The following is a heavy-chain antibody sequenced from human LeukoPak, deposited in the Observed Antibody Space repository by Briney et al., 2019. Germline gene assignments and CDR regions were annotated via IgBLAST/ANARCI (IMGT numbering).Heavy chain of an antibody. Sequence: GGSLRLSCAASGFTFSSYAMSWVRQAPGKGLEWVSAISGSGGSTYYADSVKGRFTISRDNSKNTLYLQMNSLRAEDTAVYYCARSPRSRGRPRYYYGMDVWGRGTTVTVAS. CDR2: ISGSGGST. D-gene: IGHD3-22*01. J-gene: IGHJ6*02. CDR3: ARSPRSRGRPRYYYGMDV. CDR1: GFTFSSYA. V-gene: IGHV3-23*01.